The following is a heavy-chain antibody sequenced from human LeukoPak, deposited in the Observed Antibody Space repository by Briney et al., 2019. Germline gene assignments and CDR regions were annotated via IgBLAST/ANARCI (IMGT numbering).Heavy chain of an antibody. J-gene: IGHJ4*02. CDR2: TRNKANSYTT. CDR3: ATTLGYCSGGSCLVDLDY. D-gene: IGHD2-15*01. V-gene: IGHV3-72*01. CDR1: GFPFGDHY. Sequence: GGSLSLSCAASGFPFGDHYMDWVRQAPGKGLEWVGRTRNKANSYTTEYAASVKGRFTISRDDSKNSLYLQMNSLTTEDTAVYYCATTLGYCSGGSCLVDLDYWGQGTLVTVSS.